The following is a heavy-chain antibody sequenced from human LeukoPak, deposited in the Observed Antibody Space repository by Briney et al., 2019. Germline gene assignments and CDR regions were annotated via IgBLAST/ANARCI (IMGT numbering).Heavy chain of an antibody. CDR1: GYSISSGYY. Sequence: SETLSLTCAVSGYSISSGYYWGWIRQPPGKGLEWIGSIYHSGSTYYNPSLKSRVTISVDTSKNQFSLKLSPVTAADTAVYYCARRYDSGSGYYTFDYWGQGTLVTVSS. CDR3: ARRYDSGSGYYTFDY. CDR2: IYHSGST. J-gene: IGHJ4*02. V-gene: IGHV4-38-2*01. D-gene: IGHD3-22*01.